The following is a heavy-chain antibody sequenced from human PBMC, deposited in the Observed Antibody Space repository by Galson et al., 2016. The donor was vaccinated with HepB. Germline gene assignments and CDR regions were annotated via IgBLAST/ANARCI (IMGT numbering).Heavy chain of an antibody. CDR1: GFNFRAAW. Sequence: SLRLSCAASGFNFRAAWMTWIRQPPGKGLEWVGRIHSKSDGGATEYSPPVKGRFSLSRDESRKTLYLQMNSLKRDDTGVYYCVTDLEQSGSYIYWGQGTLVTVFS. V-gene: IGHV3-15*01. CDR3: VTDLEQSGSYIY. J-gene: IGHJ4*02. CDR2: IHSKSDGGAT. D-gene: IGHD1-26*01.